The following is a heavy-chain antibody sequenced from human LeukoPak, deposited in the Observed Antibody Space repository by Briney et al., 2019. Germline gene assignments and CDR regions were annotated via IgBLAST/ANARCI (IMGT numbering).Heavy chain of an antibody. D-gene: IGHD3-22*01. CDR2: IDWDDDK. V-gene: IGHV2-70*11. Sequence: SGPTLVNPTQTLTLTCTFSGFSLSTRGMCVSWIRQPPGKALEWLARIDWDDDKYYSTSLKTRLTISKDTSKNQVVLTVTNMDPVDTAIYYCVGVNYYDTSLGFAGGRGTLVTVSS. J-gene: IGHJ4*02. CDR3: VGVNYYDTSLGFA. CDR1: GFSLSTRGMC.